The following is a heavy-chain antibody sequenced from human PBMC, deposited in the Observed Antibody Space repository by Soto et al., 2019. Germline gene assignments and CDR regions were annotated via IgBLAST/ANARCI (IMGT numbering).Heavy chain of an antibody. V-gene: IGHV4-31*03. CDR3: ARVRGGGPFDD. CDR2: IYYSGST. D-gene: IGHD1-26*01. J-gene: IGHJ4*02. CDR1: GGSISSGVYY. Sequence: KPSETLSLTCTVSGGSISSGVYYWSGIRQHPGKGLEWIGYIYYSGSTYYNPSLKSRVTISVDTSKNQFSLKLTSVTAADTAVYYCARVRGGGPFDDWGQGTLVTVSS.